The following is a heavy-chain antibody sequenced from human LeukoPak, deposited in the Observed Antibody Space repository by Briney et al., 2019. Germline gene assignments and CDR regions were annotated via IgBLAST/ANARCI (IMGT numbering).Heavy chain of an antibody. J-gene: IGHJ2*01. CDR3: ARLTGTHPHWYFDL. Sequence: SQTLSLTCTVSGGSISSGGYYWSWIRQHPGKGLEWIGYIFYSGSTYYNPSLKSRVTISVDTSKNQFSLKLSSVTAADTAVCYCARLTGTHPHWYFDLWGRGALVTVSS. D-gene: IGHD1-7*01. CDR2: IFYSGST. V-gene: IGHV4-31*03. CDR1: GGSISSGGYY.